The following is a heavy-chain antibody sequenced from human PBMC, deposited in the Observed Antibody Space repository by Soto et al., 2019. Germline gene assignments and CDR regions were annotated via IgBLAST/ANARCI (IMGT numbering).Heavy chain of an antibody. D-gene: IGHD3-3*01. Sequence: SGPTLVNPTQTLTLTCTFSGFSLSTSGMCVSWIRQPPGKALEWLARIDWDDDKYYSTSLKTRLTISKDTSKNQVVLTMTNMDPVDTATYYCARDRFLEWHNWFDPWGQGTLVTVSS. CDR1: GFSLSTSGMC. V-gene: IGHV2-70*11. CDR2: IDWDDDK. J-gene: IGHJ5*02. CDR3: ARDRFLEWHNWFDP.